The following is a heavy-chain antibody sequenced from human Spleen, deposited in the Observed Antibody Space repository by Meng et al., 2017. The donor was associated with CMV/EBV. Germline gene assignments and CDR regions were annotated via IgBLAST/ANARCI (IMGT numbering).Heavy chain of an antibody. J-gene: IGHJ5*02. CDR3: ARPSGSAPNWFDP. CDR2: INPINGGT. Sequence: KVSGYIFIDYFIHWVRRAPGRGLEWMGWINPINGGTHFAQKFQDRVTLTRDTSTSTAYMELSSLTSDDTAVYDCARPSGSAPNWFDPWGQGTLVTVSS. D-gene: IGHD1-26*01. V-gene: IGHV1-2*02. CDR1: GYIFIDYF.